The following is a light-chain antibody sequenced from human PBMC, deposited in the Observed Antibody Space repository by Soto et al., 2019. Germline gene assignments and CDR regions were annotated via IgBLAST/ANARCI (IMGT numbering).Light chain of an antibody. V-gene: IGKV1-5*01. CDR1: QSIINW. J-gene: IGKJ1*01. Sequence: DIQMTQSPSTLSASVGDRVTITCRASQSIINWLAWYQQKAGKVPKLLIYDASTLASGVPSRFSGSGSGTEFTLTISSLQPDDFATFYCQEYSSYTWTFGHGTKVDIK. CDR2: DAS. CDR3: QEYSSYTWT.